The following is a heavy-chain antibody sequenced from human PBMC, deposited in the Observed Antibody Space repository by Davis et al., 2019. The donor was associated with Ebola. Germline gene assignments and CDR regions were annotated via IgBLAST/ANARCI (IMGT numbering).Heavy chain of an antibody. CDR3: AREKLGGSADY. V-gene: IGHV1-2*06. D-gene: IGHD3-3*01. CDR1: GYTFTAYY. CDR2: INPNSGGT. J-gene: IGHJ4*02. Sequence: ASVKVSCKPSGYTFTAYYMHWVRQAPGQGLEWMGRINPNSGGTNYAQKFQGRVTMTRDTSISTAYMELRRLRSDDTAVYYCAREKLGGSADYWGQGTLVTVSS.